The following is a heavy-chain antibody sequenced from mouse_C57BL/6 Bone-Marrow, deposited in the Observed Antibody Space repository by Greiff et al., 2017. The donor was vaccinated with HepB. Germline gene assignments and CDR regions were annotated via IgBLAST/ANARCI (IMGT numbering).Heavy chain of an antibody. CDR1: GFTFSSYA. CDR3: ERTYFGFAY. CDR2: ISDGGSYT. D-gene: IGHD2-10*01. J-gene: IGHJ3*01. V-gene: IGHV5-4*03. Sequence: EVKLMESGGGLVKPGGSLKLSCAASGFTFSSYAMSWVRQTPEKRLEWVATISDGGSYTYYPDNVKGRFTISRDNAKNNLYLQMSHLKSEDTAMYYCERTYFGFAYWGQGTLVTVSA.